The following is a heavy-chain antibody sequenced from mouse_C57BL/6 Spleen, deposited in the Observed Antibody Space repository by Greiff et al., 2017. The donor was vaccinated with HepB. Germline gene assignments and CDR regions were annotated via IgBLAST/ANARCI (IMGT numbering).Heavy chain of an antibody. CDR1: GYTFTSYW. CDR3: AREFYDGYYLDY. Sequence: QVQLQQPGAELVRPGSSVKLSCKASGYTFTSYWMHWVKQRPIQGLEWIGNIDPSDSETHYNQKFKDKATFTVDKSSSTAYMHLSSLTSEDSAVYYCAREFYDGYYLDYWGQGTTLTVSS. CDR2: IDPSDSET. D-gene: IGHD2-3*01. V-gene: IGHV1-52*01. J-gene: IGHJ2*01.